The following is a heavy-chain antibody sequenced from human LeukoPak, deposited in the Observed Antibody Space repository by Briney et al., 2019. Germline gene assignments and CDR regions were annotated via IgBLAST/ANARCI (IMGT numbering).Heavy chain of an antibody. J-gene: IGHJ4*02. D-gene: IGHD5-24*01. CDR2: IYYSGRT. Sequence: SETLSLTCSVSGGSISSYYWSWIRQPPGKGLEWIGYIYYSGRTTYNPSLKSRVTISVDMSKNQFSLTLSSVTAADTAVYYCARGQKYRNGYTVTELGSGYFDYWGQGTLVTVSS. V-gene: IGHV4-59*01. CDR1: GGSISSYY. CDR3: ARGQKYRNGYTVTELGSGYFDY.